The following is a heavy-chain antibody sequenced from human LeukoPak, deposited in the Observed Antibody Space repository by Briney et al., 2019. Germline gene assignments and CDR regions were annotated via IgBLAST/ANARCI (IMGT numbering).Heavy chain of an antibody. CDR3: ARDGRGGAFDI. V-gene: IGHV3-66*02. Sequence: GGSLRLSCAASGFTVSSNYMSWVRQAPGKELEWVSIIYSGGSTYYADSVKGRFTISRDNSKNTLYLQMNSLRAEDTAVYYCARDGRGGAFDIWGQGTMVTVSS. D-gene: IGHD3-10*02. CDR1: GFTVSSNY. J-gene: IGHJ3*02. CDR2: IYSGGST.